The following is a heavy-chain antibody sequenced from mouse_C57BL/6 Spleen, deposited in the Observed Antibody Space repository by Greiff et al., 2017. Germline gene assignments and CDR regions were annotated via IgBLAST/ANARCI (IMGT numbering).Heavy chain of an antibody. J-gene: IGHJ3*01. Sequence: QVQLQQSGAELVRPGSSVKLSCKASGYTFTSYWMDWVKQRPGQGLEWIGNIYPSDSETHYNQKFKDKATLTVDKSSSTAYMQLSSLTSEDSAVYYCARESWSTWFADWGQGTLVTVSA. CDR3: ARESWSTWFAD. CDR1: GYTFTSYW. V-gene: IGHV1-61*01. CDR2: IYPSDSET.